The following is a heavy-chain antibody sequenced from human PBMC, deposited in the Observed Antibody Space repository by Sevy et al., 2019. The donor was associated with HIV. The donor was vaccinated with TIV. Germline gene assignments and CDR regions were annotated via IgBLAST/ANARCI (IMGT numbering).Heavy chain of an antibody. D-gene: IGHD1-26*01. CDR2: IKSKADGGTP. CDR1: GFIFSNAW. CDR3: GYSEYGYYYDY. Sequence: GGSLRLSCGASGFIFSNAWMSWVRQAPGKGLEWVGRIKSKADGGTPDYAAPVKGTFTISRDDSINTLYLQMNSLRTDDTAVYYCGYSEYGYYYDYWGQGTLVSVSS. V-gene: IGHV3-15*01. J-gene: IGHJ4*02.